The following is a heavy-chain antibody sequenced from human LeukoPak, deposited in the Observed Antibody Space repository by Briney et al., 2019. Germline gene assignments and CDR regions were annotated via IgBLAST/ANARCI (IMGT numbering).Heavy chain of an antibody. Sequence: ASVKVSCKASGYTFTSYDINLVRQATGQGLEWMGWMNPNSGNTGYAQKFQGRVTMTRNTSISTDYMELSSLRSEDTAVYDCARHIKPVRRGSSWGHWFDPWGQGTLVTVSP. D-gene: IGHD6-13*01. J-gene: IGHJ5*02. V-gene: IGHV1-8*01. CDR2: MNPNSGNT. CDR1: GYTFTSYD. CDR3: ARHIKPVRRGSSWGHWFDP.